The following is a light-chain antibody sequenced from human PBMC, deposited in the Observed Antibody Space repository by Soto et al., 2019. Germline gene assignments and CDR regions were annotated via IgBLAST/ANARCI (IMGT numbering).Light chain of an antibody. V-gene: IGLV2-14*01. CDR1: TNDVGGYNY. J-gene: IGLJ1*01. CDR2: EVS. Sequence: QSVLTQPASVSGSPGQSITISCTGTTNDVGGYNYVSWYQQHPGKAPKLLIFEVSSRPSGVSNRFSGSKSGNTASLTISVLQAEDEADYFCNSYTSSTSRPYVFGTGTKVTVL. CDR3: NSYTSSTSRPYV.